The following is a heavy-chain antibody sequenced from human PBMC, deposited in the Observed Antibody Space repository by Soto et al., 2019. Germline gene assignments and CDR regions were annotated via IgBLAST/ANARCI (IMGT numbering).Heavy chain of an antibody. V-gene: IGHV3-73*01. CDR1: GFTFSGSA. J-gene: IGHJ4*02. D-gene: IGHD4-17*01. Sequence: GGSLRLSCAASGFTFSGSAMHWVRQASGKGLEWVGRIRSKDKRYATTYVESMKGTLTISRDDSKNTAYLQMNSLKTEDTAVYYCTRPYGGDDYWGQGTLVTVSS. CDR2: IRSKDKRYAT. CDR3: TRPYGGDDY.